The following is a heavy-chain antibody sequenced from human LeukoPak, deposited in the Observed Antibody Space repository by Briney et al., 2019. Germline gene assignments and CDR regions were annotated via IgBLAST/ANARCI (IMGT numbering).Heavy chain of an antibody. D-gene: IGHD6-6*01. CDR1: AGSISSYY. Sequence: PSETLSLTCTVSAGSISSYYWSWIRQPPGKGLEWIGYIYYSGSTNYNPSLKGRVTISVDTSKNQFSLKLTSVTAADTAVYYCARLGYSSSSRWFDPWGQGTLVTVSS. CDR3: ARLGYSSSSRWFDP. CDR2: IYYSGST. J-gene: IGHJ5*02. V-gene: IGHV4-59*01.